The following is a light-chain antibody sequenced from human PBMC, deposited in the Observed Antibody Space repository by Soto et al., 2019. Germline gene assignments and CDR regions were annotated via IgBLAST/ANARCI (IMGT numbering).Light chain of an antibody. CDR1: SSDVGRYDY. CDR2: DVT. CDR3: SSYTITNILSYV. V-gene: IGLV2-11*01. J-gene: IGLJ1*01. Sequence: QSALTQPRSVSGSPGQSVTISCTGTSSDVGRYDYVSWYQQYPGEAPKLIIYDVTERPSGVPDRFSGSKSGNTASLTISGLQAEDEADYYCSSYTITNILSYVFGTGTKVTVL.